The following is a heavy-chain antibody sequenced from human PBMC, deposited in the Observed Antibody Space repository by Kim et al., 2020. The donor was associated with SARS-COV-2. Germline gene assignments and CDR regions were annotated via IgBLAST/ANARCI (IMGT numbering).Heavy chain of an antibody. D-gene: IGHD1-26*01. V-gene: IGHV2-70*01. CDR3: ARFRIVGATSDAFDI. Sequence: TSLKTRLTISKDTSKNQVVLTMTNMDPVDTATYYCARFRIVGATSDAFDIWGQGTMVTVSS. J-gene: IGHJ3*02.